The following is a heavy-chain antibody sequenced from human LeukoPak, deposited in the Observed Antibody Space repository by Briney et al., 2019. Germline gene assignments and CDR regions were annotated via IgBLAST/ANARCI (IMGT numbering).Heavy chain of an antibody. J-gene: IGHJ3*02. V-gene: IGHV3-49*04. CDR2: IRTKAYGGTP. D-gene: IGHD6-13*01. CDR3: TGGTLFVATAGLDAFDI. CDR1: GFSFDDYA. Sequence: GGSLRLSCVGSGFSFDDYAVSWVRQAPGKGLEWVGFIRTKAYGGTPEYAASVKGRFTISRDDPKSFAYLQMNSLKTEDTAVYYCTGGTLFVATAGLDAFDIWGQGTMVTVSS.